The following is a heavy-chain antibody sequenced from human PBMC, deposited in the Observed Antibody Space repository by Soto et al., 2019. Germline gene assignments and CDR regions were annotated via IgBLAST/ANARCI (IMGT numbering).Heavy chain of an antibody. Sequence: AASVKVSCKASGYTFITYDIHWVRQAPGQGLEWMGWMNPYNGNAGYAQKFQGRVTMTRNTSISTAYMELSSLRSNDTAVYFCARRKERSGPHYFDSWGQGTLVTVSS. V-gene: IGHV1-8*02. CDR2: MNPYNGNA. D-gene: IGHD1-1*01. CDR3: ARRKERSGPHYFDS. CDR1: GYTFITYD. J-gene: IGHJ4*02.